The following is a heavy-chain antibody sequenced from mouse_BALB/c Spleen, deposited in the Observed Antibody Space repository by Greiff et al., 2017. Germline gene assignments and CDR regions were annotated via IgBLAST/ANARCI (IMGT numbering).Heavy chain of an antibody. CDR1: GFTFSSYG. CDR2: INSNGGST. D-gene: IGHD4-1*01. Sequence: EVKLVESGGGLVQPGGSLKLSCAASGFTFSSYGMSWVRQTPDKRLELVATINSNGGSTYYPDSVKGRFTISRDNAKNTLYLQMSSLKSEDTAMYYCARGQFSVLGFFAYWGQGTLVTVSA. CDR3: ARGQFSVLGFFAY. J-gene: IGHJ3*01. V-gene: IGHV5-6-3*01.